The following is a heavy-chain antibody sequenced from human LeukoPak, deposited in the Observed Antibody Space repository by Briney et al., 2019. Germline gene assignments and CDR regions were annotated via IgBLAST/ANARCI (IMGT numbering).Heavy chain of an antibody. Sequence: GGSLRLSCAASGFTFSHYGMHWVRLAPGKGLEWVSAIWYDGSKAYSADSVKGRFTISRDNSKNTLNLQMNSLTGEDTAVYYCARENWDHCRCHTCYGVFDLWGQGTMVTVSA. CDR2: IWYDGSKA. V-gene: IGHV3-33*01. CDR1: GFTFSHYG. J-gene: IGHJ3*01. CDR3: ARENWDHCRCHTCYGVFDL. D-gene: IGHD2-2*02.